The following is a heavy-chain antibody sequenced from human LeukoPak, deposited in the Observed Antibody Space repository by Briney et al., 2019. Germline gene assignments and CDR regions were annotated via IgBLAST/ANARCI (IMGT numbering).Heavy chain of an antibody. CDR3: AKDVYYYDSSGYFLLDY. D-gene: IGHD3-22*01. CDR2: IWYDGSNK. V-gene: IGHV3-33*06. Sequence: GGSLRLSCAASGFTFSSYGMHWVRQAPGKGLEWVAVIWYDGSNKYYADSVKGRFTISRDNSKNTLYLRMNSLRAEDTAVYYCAKDVYYYDSSGYFLLDYWGQGTLVTVSS. CDR1: GFTFSSYG. J-gene: IGHJ4*02.